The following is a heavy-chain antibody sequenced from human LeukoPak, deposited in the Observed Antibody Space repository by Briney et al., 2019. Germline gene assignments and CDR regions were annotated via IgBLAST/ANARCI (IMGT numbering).Heavy chain of an antibody. CDR1: GGSISSYY. D-gene: IGHD3-9*01. CDR3: ATGLRYFDWSNWFDP. CDR2: IYYSGYT. Sequence: TSETLSLTCTVSGGSISSYYWSWIRQPPGKGLEWIGCIYYSGYTNYKSSLKSRVTISVDTSKNQFSLKLSSVTAADTAVYYCATGLRYFDWSNWFDPWGQGTLVTVSS. V-gene: IGHV4-59*12. J-gene: IGHJ5*02.